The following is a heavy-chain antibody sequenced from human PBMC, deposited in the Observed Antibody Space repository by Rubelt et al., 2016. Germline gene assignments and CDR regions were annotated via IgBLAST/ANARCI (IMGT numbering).Heavy chain of an antibody. V-gene: IGHV1-2*02. CDR3: AREPSIAAVFDY. Sequence: QVQLVQSGAEVKKPGSSVKVSCKASGGTFSSYAISWVRQAPGQGLEWMGWINPNSGGTNFAQKFQGRVTMTRDTSISTAYMELSRLRSDDTAVYYCAREPSIAAVFDYWGQGTLVTVSS. D-gene: IGHD6-6*01. CDR2: INPNSGGT. CDR1: GGTFSSYA. J-gene: IGHJ4*02.